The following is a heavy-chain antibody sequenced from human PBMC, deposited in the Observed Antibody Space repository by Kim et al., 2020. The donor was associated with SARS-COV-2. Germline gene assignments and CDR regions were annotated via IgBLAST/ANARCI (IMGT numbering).Heavy chain of an antibody. Sequence: GGSLRLSCAASGFTFSSYAMHWVRQAPGKGLEWVAVIWYDGSNKYYADSVKGRFTISRDNSKNTLYLQMNSLRAEDTAVYYCAKDIAVAGNVFDYCGQGTLVTVSS. V-gene: IGHV3-33*06. D-gene: IGHD6-19*01. J-gene: IGHJ4*02. CDR3: AKDIAVAGNVFDY. CDR2: IWYDGSNK. CDR1: GFTFSSYA.